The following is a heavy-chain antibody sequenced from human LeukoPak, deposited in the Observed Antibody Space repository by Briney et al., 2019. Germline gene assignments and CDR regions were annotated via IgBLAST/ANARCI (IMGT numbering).Heavy chain of an antibody. CDR2: ISYDGSNK. J-gene: IGHJ4*02. D-gene: IGHD3-22*01. Sequence: GGSLRLSCAASGFTFSSYGMHWVRQAPGKGLEWVAVISYDGSNKYYADSVKGRFTISRDNAKSTLYLQMNSLRAEDTAVYYCAKDFDSDYDSSGYPDFDYWGQGTLVTVSS. V-gene: IGHV3-30*18. CDR3: AKDFDSDYDSSGYPDFDY. CDR1: GFTFSSYG.